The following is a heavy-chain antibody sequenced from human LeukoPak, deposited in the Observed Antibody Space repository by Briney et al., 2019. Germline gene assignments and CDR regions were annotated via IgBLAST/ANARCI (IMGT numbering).Heavy chain of an antibody. D-gene: IGHD3-22*01. CDR3: ARTKYYYDSSGSIVGDAFDI. J-gene: IGHJ3*02. CDR1: GGTFSSYA. CDR2: IIPIFGTA. Sequence: ASVKVSCKASGGTFSSYAISWVRQAPGQGLEWMGGIIPIFGTANYAQKFQGRVTITADESTSTAYMELSSLRSEDTAVYYCARTKYYYDSSGSIVGDAFDIWGQGTMVTVSS. V-gene: IGHV1-69*13.